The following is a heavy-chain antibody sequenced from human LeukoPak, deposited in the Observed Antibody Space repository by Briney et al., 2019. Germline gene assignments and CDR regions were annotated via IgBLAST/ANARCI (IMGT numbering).Heavy chain of an antibody. J-gene: IGHJ4*02. D-gene: IGHD6-13*01. CDR1: GDSVSSNSAT. Sequence: SQTLSLTCAISGDSVSSNSATWTWIRQSPSRGLEWLGRTYYRSKWYNDYAVSVKSRITINPDTSRNQFSLQLNSVTPEDTAVYYCARGSSSNSWYFDYWGQGTLVTVSS. CDR2: TYYRSKWYN. CDR3: ARGSSSNSWYFDY. V-gene: IGHV6-1*01.